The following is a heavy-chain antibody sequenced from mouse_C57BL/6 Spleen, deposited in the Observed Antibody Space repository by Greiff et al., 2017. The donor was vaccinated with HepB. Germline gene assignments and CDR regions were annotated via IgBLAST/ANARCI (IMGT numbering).Heavy chain of an antibody. V-gene: IGHV1-72*01. CDR2: IDPNSGGT. D-gene: IGHD2-5*01. CDR1: GYTFTSYW. CDR3: ARREGAYYSNPFYYFDY. Sequence: QVQLQQPGAELVKPGASVKLSCKASGYTFTSYWMHWVKQRPGRGLEWIGRIDPNSGGTKYNEKFKSKATLTVDKPSSTAYTQLSSLTSEDSAVYYCARREGAYYSNPFYYFDYWGQGTTLTVSS. J-gene: IGHJ2*01.